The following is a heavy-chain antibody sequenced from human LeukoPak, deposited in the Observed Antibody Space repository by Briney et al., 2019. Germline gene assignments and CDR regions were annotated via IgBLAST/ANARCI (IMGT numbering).Heavy chain of an antibody. CDR2: IRSKANSYAT. CDR1: GFTFSGSA. J-gene: IGHJ4*02. Sequence: GGSLRLSCAASGFTFSGSAMHWVRQASGKGLEWVGRIRSKANSYATAYAASAKGRFTISRDDSKNTAYLQMNSLKTEDTAVYYCTLRMAAAGTGNFYDYWGQGTLVTVSS. CDR3: TLRMAAAGTGNFYDY. D-gene: IGHD6-13*01. V-gene: IGHV3-73*01.